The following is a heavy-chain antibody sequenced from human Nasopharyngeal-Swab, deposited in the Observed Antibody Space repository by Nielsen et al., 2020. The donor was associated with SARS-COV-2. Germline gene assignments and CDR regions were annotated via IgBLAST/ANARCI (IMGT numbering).Heavy chain of an antibody. D-gene: IGHD3-3*01. V-gene: IGHV1-58*01. CDR3: AADWFRLRFLEWLPGGYGMDV. CDR2: IVVGSGNT. Sequence: WVRQAPGQRLEWIGGIVVGSGNTNYAQKFQERVTITRDMSTSTAYVELSSLRSEDTAVYYCAADWFRLRFLEWLPGGYGMDVWGQGTTVTVSS. J-gene: IGHJ6*02.